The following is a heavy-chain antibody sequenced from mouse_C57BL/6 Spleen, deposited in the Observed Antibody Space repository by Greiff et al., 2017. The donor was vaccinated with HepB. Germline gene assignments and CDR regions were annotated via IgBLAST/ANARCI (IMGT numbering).Heavy chain of an antibody. J-gene: IGHJ3*01. D-gene: IGHD2-4*01. Sequence: EVQLQQSGPELVKPGASVKISCKASGYSFTDYNMNWVKQSNGKSLEWIGVINPNYGTTSYNQKFKGKATLTVDQSSSTAYMQLNSLTSEDSAVYYGARKIYYDYPGGFAYWGQGTLVTVSA. CDR2: INPNYGTT. CDR3: ARKIYYDYPGGFAY. V-gene: IGHV1-39*01. CDR1: GYSFTDYN.